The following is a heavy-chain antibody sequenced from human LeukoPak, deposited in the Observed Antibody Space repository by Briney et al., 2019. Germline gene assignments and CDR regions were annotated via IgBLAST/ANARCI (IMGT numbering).Heavy chain of an antibody. Sequence: PGGSLRLSCAASGFTFSSYEMNWVRQAPGKGLEWVSYISSSGSTIYYADSVKGRFTISRDNAKNSLYLQMNSLRAEDTAVYYCARDIVVVVALMDVWGKGTTVTVSS. CDR1: GFTFSSYE. CDR2: ISSSGSTI. J-gene: IGHJ6*03. D-gene: IGHD2-15*01. V-gene: IGHV3-48*03. CDR3: ARDIVVVVALMDV.